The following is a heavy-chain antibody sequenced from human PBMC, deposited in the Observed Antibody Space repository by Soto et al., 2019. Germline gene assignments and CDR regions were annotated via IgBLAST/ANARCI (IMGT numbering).Heavy chain of an antibody. CDR3: ARSSKGYCSSTSYYPGHFDY. Sequence: ASVKVSCKASGYTFTGYYMHWVRQAPGQGLEWMGWINPNSGGTNYAQKFQGWVTMTRDTSISTAYMELSRLRSDDTAVYYCARSSKGYCSSTSYYPGHFDYWGQGTLVTVSS. D-gene: IGHD2-2*01. CDR2: INPNSGGT. V-gene: IGHV1-2*04. CDR1: GYTFTGYY. J-gene: IGHJ4*02.